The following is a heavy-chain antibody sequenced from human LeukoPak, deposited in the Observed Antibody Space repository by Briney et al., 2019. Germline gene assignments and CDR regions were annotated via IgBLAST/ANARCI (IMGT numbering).Heavy chain of an antibody. CDR1: GGSISSGSYY. V-gene: IGHV4-61*02. CDR3: ARGYCSGGSCGYFQH. J-gene: IGHJ1*01. Sequence: PSETLCLTCTVSGGSISSGSYYWSWIRQPAGKGLEWIGRIYTSGSTNYNPSLKSRVTISVDTSKNQFSLKLSSVTAADTAVYYCARGYCSGGSCGYFQHWGQGTLVTVSS. CDR2: IYTSGST. D-gene: IGHD2-15*01.